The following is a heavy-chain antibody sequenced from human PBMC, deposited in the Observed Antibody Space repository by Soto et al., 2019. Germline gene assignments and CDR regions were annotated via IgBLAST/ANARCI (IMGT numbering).Heavy chain of an antibody. Sequence: SQTLSLTCVVFGDRGSSNTAAWTWIRQSPSRGLEWLGRTYYRSKWYNDYAVSVKSRITINPDTSRNQFSLQLNSVTPEDTAVYYCARDLGAFDIWGQGTMVTVSS. D-gene: IGHD7-27*01. V-gene: IGHV6-1*01. CDR1: GDRGSSNTAA. CDR3: ARDLGAFDI. CDR2: TYYRSKWYN. J-gene: IGHJ3*02.